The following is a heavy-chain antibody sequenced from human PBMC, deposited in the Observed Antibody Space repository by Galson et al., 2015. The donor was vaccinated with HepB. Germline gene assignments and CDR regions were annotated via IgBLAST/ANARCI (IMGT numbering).Heavy chain of an antibody. V-gene: IGHV4-39*07. CDR2: IYYSGST. CDR3: ARGTPGDYSPHYYYGMDV. Sequence: SETLSLTCTVSGGSISSSTYYWGWIRQPPGKGLEWIGSIYYSGSTYYNPSLKSRVTISVGTSKNQFSLKVNSVDAADTAVYYCARGTPGDYSPHYYYGMDVWGQGTTVTVSS. J-gene: IGHJ6*02. D-gene: IGHD2-21*02. CDR1: GGSISSSTYY.